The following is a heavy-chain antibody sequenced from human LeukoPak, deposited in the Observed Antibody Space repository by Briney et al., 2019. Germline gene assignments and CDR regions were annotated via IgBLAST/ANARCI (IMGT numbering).Heavy chain of an antibody. V-gene: IGHV3-21*01. Sequence: PGGSLRLSCAASGFSFSSYIMNWVRQAPGKGLEWVSSISSSSSYIYYGDSVKGRFTISRDNTKNSLYLQMNSLRAEDTAVYYCARAQRGDYYFDYWGQGTLVTVSS. CDR3: ARAQRGDYYFDY. CDR2: ISSSSSYI. D-gene: IGHD2-21*02. CDR1: GFSFSSYI. J-gene: IGHJ4*02.